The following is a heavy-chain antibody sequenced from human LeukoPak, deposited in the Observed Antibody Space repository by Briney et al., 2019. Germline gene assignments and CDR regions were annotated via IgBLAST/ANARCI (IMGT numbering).Heavy chain of an antibody. Sequence: SETLSLTCTVSGGSISSSSYYWGWIRQPPGKELEWIGSIYYSGSTYYNPSLKSRVTISVDTSKNQFSLKLSSVTAADTAVYYCARGTAMSSSFDYWGQGTLVTVSS. J-gene: IGHJ4*02. V-gene: IGHV4-39*07. CDR3: ARGTAMSSSFDY. CDR1: GGSISSSSYY. CDR2: IYYSGST. D-gene: IGHD6-13*01.